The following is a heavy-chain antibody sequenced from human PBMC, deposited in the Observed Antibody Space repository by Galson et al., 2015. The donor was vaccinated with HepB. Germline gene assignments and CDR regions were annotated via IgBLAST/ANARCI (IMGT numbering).Heavy chain of an antibody. D-gene: IGHD2-2*01. CDR2: IWYDGSRG. V-gene: IGHV3-33*03. Sequence: SLRLSCAASGFTFSSYGMHWVRQAPGKGLEWVAVIWYDGSRGYYADSVKGRFTISRDNSKNTLYLQVDSLRAEDTGVYYCATGPGNSGDYSTGWFEYFHLWGQGTLVTVSS. CDR3: ATGPGNSGDYSTGWFEYFHL. CDR1: GFTFSSYG. J-gene: IGHJ1*01.